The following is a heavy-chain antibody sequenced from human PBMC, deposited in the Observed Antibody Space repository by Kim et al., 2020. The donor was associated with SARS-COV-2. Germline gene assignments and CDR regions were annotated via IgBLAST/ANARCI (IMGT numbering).Heavy chain of an antibody. D-gene: IGHD3-10*01. CDR2: IYYSGST. Sequence: SETLSLTCTVSGGSISSSSYYWGWIRQPPGKGLEWIGSIYYSGSTYYNPSLKSRVTISVDTSKNQFSLKLSSVTAADTAVYCCARSGPPFYFDYWGQGTLVTVSS. CDR3: ARSGPPFYFDY. J-gene: IGHJ4*02. V-gene: IGHV4-39*01. CDR1: GGSISSSSYY.